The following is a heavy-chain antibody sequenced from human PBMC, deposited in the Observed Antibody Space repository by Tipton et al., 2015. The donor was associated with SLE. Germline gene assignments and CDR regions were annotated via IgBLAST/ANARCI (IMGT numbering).Heavy chain of an antibody. Sequence: LRLSRTVSGGSMSTYYWSWIRLPPGKGLEWIGYIYYSGGTSYNPSLNSRVTISVDTSRNQFSLKLTSVTAADSAVYYCARYSLTNWHLDLWGRGTLVTVSS. CDR3: ARYSLTNWHLDL. D-gene: IGHD2-15*01. CDR2: IYYSGGT. J-gene: IGHJ2*01. V-gene: IGHV4-59*01. CDR1: GGSMSTYY.